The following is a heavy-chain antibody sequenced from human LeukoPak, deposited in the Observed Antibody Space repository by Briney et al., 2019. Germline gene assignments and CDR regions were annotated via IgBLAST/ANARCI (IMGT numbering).Heavy chain of an antibody. CDR1: ADSLSSGGHY. CDR3: ARGGNRFGGFYFDY. Sequence: SQTLSLTCTVSADSLSSGGHYWAWIRQFPRKGLESIGFIHHSGRSRHNPSLKDRVAISVDTSRKQFALKLSSVTAADTAMYYCARGGNRFGGFYFDYWGQGIQVIVSS. CDR2: IHHSGRS. V-gene: IGHV4-31*03. J-gene: IGHJ4*02. D-gene: IGHD3-10*01.